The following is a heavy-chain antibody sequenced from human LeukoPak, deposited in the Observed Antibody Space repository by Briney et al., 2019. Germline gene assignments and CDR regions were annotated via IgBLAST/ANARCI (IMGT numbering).Heavy chain of an antibody. CDR2: ISGSGGST. V-gene: IGHV3-23*01. CDR3: AKGNHYYDSSGTSDY. J-gene: IGHJ4*02. CDR1: GFTFSSYA. Sequence: GGSLRLSCAASGFTFSSYAMSWVRQAPGKGLEWVSAISGSGGSTYYADSVRGRFTISRDNSKNTLYLQMNSLRAEDTAVYYCAKGNHYYDSSGTSDYWGQGTLVTVSS. D-gene: IGHD3-22*01.